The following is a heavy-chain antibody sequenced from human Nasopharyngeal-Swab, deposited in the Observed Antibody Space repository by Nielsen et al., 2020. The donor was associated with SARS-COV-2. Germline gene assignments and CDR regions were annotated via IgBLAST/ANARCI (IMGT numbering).Heavy chain of an antibody. CDR3: ARDGLDYDFWSAYFMDV. V-gene: IGHV3-21*01. CDR1: GFTSNNYN. J-gene: IGHJ6*02. CDR2: ISSSSSYI. Sequence: GESLKISCAASGFTSNNYNFNWVRQAPGKGLEWVSSISSSSSYIYYADSVNGGFTISRDNAKNSLYLQMNSLRAEDTAVYYCARDGLDYDFWSAYFMDVWGQGTTVTVSS. D-gene: IGHD3-3*01.